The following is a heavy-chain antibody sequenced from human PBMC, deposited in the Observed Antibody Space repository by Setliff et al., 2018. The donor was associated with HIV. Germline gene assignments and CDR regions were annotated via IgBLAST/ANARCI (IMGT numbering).Heavy chain of an antibody. J-gene: IGHJ6*03. CDR2: IIRDSSYI. CDR1: GFTLSTYR. Sequence: LSCVASGFTLSTYRMNWVRQAPGKGLEWVSSIIRDSSYIFDADSVKGRFTISRDNAQNSLYLQMNNLRVEDTAVYYCARDGTTLLAAMDVWGKGTTVTVSS. D-gene: IGHD1-7*01. V-gene: IGHV3-21*01. CDR3: ARDGTTLLAAMDV.